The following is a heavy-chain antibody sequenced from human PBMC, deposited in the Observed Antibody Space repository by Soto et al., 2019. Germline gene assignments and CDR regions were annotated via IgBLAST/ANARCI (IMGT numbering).Heavy chain of an antibody. V-gene: IGHV4-34*01. Sequence: SETLSLTCAVYCGSFSGYYWSWIRQPPGKGLEWIGEINHSGSTNYNPSLKSRVTISVDTSKNQFSLKLSSVTAADTAVYYCARGGIVLMVYAIRWFDPWGQGTLVT. CDR1: CGSFSGYY. CDR2: INHSGST. D-gene: IGHD2-8*01. J-gene: IGHJ5*02. CDR3: ARGGIVLMVYAIRWFDP.